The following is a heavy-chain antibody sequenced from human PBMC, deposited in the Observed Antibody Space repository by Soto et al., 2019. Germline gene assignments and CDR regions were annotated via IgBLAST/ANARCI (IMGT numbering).Heavy chain of an antibody. CDR3: ARGGDSISWPPNWFDP. J-gene: IGHJ5*02. Sequence: ASVKVSCKASGYTFTGYYMHWVRQAPGQGLEWMGWINPNSGGTNYAQKFQGRVTMTRDTSISTAYMELSRLRSDDTAVYYCARGGDSISWPPNWFDPWGQGTLVTVSS. CDR1: GYTFTGYY. V-gene: IGHV1-2*02. CDR2: INPNSGGT. D-gene: IGHD6-13*01.